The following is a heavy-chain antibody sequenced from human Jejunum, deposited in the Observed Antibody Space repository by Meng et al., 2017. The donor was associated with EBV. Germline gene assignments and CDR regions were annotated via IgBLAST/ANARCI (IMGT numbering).Heavy chain of an antibody. CDR1: GDTFTRYY. J-gene: IGHJ5*02. D-gene: IGHD5-24*01. Sequence: QGEAVQYGGEVKKPGASVKVSCKVSGDTFTRYYMHWVRQAPGQGLEWMGIINPTGDSTTYAEKFQGRLTMTRDTSTTTAYMELSSLRSEDTAVYYCAGGMTIRQNWFDPWGQGTLVTVSS. CDR2: INPTGDST. CDR3: AGGMTIRQNWFDP. V-gene: IGHV1-46*01.